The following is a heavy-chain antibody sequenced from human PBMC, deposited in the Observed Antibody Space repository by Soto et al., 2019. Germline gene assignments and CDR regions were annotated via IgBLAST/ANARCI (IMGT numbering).Heavy chain of an antibody. V-gene: IGHV3-66*01. CDR2: IYSGGST. J-gene: IGHJ4*02. Sequence: EVQLVESGGGLVQPGGSLRLSCAASGFTVSSNYLSWVRQAPGKGLGWVSVIYSGGSTYYADSVKGRFTISRDNSKNTLYLQMNSLRGEDTAVYYCARDKTPDILTGYYDEYWGQGTLVTVSS. CDR3: ARDKTPDILTGYYDEY. CDR1: GFTVSSNY. D-gene: IGHD3-9*01.